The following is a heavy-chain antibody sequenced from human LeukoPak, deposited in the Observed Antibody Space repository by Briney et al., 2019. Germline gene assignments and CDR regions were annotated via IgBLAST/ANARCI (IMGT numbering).Heavy chain of an antibody. V-gene: IGHV1-2*02. CDR3: ARDRIMIFGVVISSFDY. J-gene: IGHJ4*02. Sequence: ASVKVSCKASGYTFTGYYMHWVRQAPGQGLEWMGWINPNSGGTNYAQKFQGRVTMTRDTSISTAYMELSRLRSDDTAVYYCARDRIMIFGVVISSFDYWGQGTLVTVSS. CDR2: INPNSGGT. CDR1: GYTFTGYY. D-gene: IGHD3-3*01.